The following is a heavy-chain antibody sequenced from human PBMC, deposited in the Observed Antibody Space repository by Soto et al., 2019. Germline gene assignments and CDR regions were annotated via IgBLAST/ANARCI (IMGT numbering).Heavy chain of an antibody. D-gene: IGHD1-1*01. Sequence: QVQLVETGGGVVQPGRSLRLSCEGSGFTFRNHGMQWIRQSPGKGLEWLAVIWYDGSEKYYADSVKGRFTISRDNSKNTLYLQMNSLKVEDTAIYYCARWSNNKVVDPWGQGTVVTVS. CDR3: ARWSNNKVVDP. CDR2: IWYDGSEK. V-gene: IGHV3-33*01. J-gene: IGHJ5*02. CDR1: GFTFRNHG.